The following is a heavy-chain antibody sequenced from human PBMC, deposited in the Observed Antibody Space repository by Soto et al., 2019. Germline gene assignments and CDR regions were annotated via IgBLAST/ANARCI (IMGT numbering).Heavy chain of an antibody. CDR1: GYTLTRYT. CDR3: ARGIATGQLDP. V-gene: IGHV1-3*01. CDR2: INPDNGNT. Sequence: ASVKVSCKASGYTLTRYTMNWVRQAPGQRLEWMGWINPDNGNTKSSQKFQDRVIITRDTSASTAYMDLSSLRSEDTAVYYCARGIATGQLDPWGQGTLVTSPQ. D-gene: IGHD2-15*01. J-gene: IGHJ5*02.